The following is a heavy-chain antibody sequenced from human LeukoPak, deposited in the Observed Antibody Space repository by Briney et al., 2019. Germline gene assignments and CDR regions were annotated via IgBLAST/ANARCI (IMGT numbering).Heavy chain of an antibody. Sequence: GGSLRLSCAASGFAFNTYSIDWVRQAPGKGLEWFSYISSSSSNIYYADSVMGRFTISRDNANSLVFLQMNSLRAEDTAVYYCARVGRSGYSLDYWGQGTLVTVSS. CDR1: GFAFNTYS. J-gene: IGHJ4*02. V-gene: IGHV3-48*04. D-gene: IGHD3-3*01. CDR3: ARVGRSGYSLDY. CDR2: ISSSSSNI.